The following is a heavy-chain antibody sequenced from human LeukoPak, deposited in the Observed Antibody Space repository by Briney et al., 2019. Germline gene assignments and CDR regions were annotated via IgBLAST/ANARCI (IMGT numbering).Heavy chain of an antibody. CDR3: AKKLPGASYYFDF. Sequence: GGSLRLSCIASGFTLSNYDMTWVRQTPGKGLEYVSSICSGGYTFYAGSVKGRFSIFTDISQNTVYLQMNSLRAEDTAMYFCAKKLPGASYYFDFWGQGTLVTVSS. CDR2: ICSGGYT. J-gene: IGHJ4*02. D-gene: IGHD7-27*01. CDR1: GFTLSNYD. V-gene: IGHV3-23*01.